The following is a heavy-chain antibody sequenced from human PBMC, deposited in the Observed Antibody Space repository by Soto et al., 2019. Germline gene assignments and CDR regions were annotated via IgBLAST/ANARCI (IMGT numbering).Heavy chain of an antibody. V-gene: IGHV4-59*01. CDR3: ARHLIVVVPAAIRSAATVVTHHAFDI. J-gene: IGHJ3*02. CDR1: GGSISSYY. CDR2: IYYSGST. Sequence: SETLSLTCTVSGGSISSYYWSWIRQPPGKGLEWIGYIYYSGSTNYDPSLKSRVTISVDTSKYQFSLKLSSVTAADTAVYYCARHLIVVVPAAIRSAATVVTHHAFDICGQGTMVTVSS. D-gene: IGHD2-2*02.